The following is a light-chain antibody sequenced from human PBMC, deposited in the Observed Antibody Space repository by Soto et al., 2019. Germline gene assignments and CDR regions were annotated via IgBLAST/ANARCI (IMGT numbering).Light chain of an antibody. V-gene: IGKV3-20*01. CDR2: GAS. CDR3: QHYVRSPFT. CDR1: QSITDTY. J-gene: IGKJ3*01. Sequence: EIVLTQSPGTLSLSPGDRATLSCRASQSITDTYLAWYQQKPGQAPRLLFYGASTRATGIPDRFSGSGSGSDFTLTISRLEPEDFAVYYCQHYVRSPFTFGPGTKVVS.